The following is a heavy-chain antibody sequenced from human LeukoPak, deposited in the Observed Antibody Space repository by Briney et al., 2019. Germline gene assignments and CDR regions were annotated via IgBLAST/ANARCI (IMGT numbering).Heavy chain of an antibody. CDR2: IWYDGSNK. CDR1: GFTFSHYG. Sequence: GGSLRLSCAAFGFTFSHYGMPWVRQAPGKGLEWVAIIWYDGSNKYYADSVKGRFAISRDNSKSTVYLQMDSLAAEDTAVYYCAKDFGHSFGFYNFFDPWGQGTLVTVSS. V-gene: IGHV3-30*02. J-gene: IGHJ5*02. D-gene: IGHD5-18*01. CDR3: AKDFGHSFGFYNFFDP.